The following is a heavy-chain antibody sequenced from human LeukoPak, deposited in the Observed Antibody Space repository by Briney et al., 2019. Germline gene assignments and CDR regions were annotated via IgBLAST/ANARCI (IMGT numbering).Heavy chain of an antibody. CDR3: ARATTVFHPCDD. CDR2: IYYSGST. J-gene: IGHJ4*02. D-gene: IGHD4-17*01. Sequence: SETLSLTCAVSGGSISSYYWSWIRQPPGKGLEWIGYIYYSGSTNYNPSLKSRVTISVDTSKNQFSLKLSSVTAADTAVYYCARATTVFHPCDDWGQGTLVTVSS. CDR1: GGSISSYY. V-gene: IGHV4-59*01.